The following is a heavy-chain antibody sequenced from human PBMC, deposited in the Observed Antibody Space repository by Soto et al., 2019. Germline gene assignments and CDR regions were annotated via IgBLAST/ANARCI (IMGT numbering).Heavy chain of an antibody. V-gene: IGHV3-30*18. D-gene: IGHD2-15*01. J-gene: IGHJ4*02. CDR1: GFTFSSYG. Sequence: QVQLVESGGGVVQPGRSLRLSCAASGFTFSSYGMHWVRQAPGKGLEWMAVISYDGGNKNYADSVKGRFTISRDNSKNTLYLQMDSLRGEDTAVYYCAKDPGYCSGGSCTCYFDYWGQGTLVTVSS. CDR3: AKDPGYCSGGSCTCYFDY. CDR2: ISYDGGNK.